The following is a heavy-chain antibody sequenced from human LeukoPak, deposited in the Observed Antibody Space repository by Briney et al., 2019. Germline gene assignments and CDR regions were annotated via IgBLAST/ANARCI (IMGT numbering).Heavy chain of an antibody. Sequence: PSETLSLTCTVSGGSISSYYWSWIRQPPGKGLEWIGYIYYSGSTNYNPSLKSRVTISVDTSKNQFSLKLSSVTAADTAVYYCARHLDGSGSYWQYNWFDPWGQGTLVTVSS. D-gene: IGHD3-10*01. CDR3: ARHLDGSGSYWQYNWFDP. CDR1: GGSISSYY. V-gene: IGHV4-59*08. CDR2: IYYSGST. J-gene: IGHJ5*02.